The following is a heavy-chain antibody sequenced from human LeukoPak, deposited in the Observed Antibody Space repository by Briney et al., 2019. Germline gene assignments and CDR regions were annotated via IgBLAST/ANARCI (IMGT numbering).Heavy chain of an antibody. J-gene: IGHJ4*02. CDR2: ISAYNGNT. Sequence: ASVKVSCKASGYTFTSYGISWVRQAPGQGLEWMGWISAYNGNTNYAQKLQGRVTMTTDTSTSTAYMELRSLRSDDTAVYYCAREGYCSGGSCYSGIIDYWGQGTLVTVSS. D-gene: IGHD2-15*01. CDR1: GYTFTSYG. CDR3: AREGYCSGGSCYSGIIDY. V-gene: IGHV1-18*01.